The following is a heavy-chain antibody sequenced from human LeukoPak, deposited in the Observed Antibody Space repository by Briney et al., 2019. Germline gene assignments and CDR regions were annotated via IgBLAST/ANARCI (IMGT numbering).Heavy chain of an antibody. CDR2: FDPEDGGT. CDR3: ATGVGVGATPRDC. CDR1: GYTLTELS. V-gene: IGHV1-24*01. J-gene: IGHJ4*02. Sequence: ASVKVSCKVSGYTLTELSMHWVRQAPGKGLEWMGGFDPEDGGTIYAQKFQGRVTMTEDTSTDTAYMELSSLRSEDTAVYYCATGVGVGATPRDCWGQGTLVTVSS. D-gene: IGHD1-26*01.